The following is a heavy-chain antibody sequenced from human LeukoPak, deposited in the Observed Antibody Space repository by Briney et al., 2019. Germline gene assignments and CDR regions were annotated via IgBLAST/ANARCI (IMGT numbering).Heavy chain of an antibody. CDR2: IWYDGSNK. Sequence: PGGSLRLSCAASGFTFSSYGMHWVRQAPGKGLEWVAVIWYDGSNKYYRDSVKGRFTISRDNSKNTLYLEMSSLRAEDTAVYYCAKDEHPCRNDWCIDYWGQGSLVTVSS. D-gene: IGHD3-9*01. CDR1: GFTFSSYG. J-gene: IGHJ4*02. V-gene: IGHV3-33*06. CDR3: AKDEHPCRNDWCIDY.